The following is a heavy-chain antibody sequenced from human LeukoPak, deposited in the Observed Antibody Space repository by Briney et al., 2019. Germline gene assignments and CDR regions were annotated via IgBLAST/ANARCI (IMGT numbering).Heavy chain of an antibody. CDR1: GGSINSGTYY. V-gene: IGHV4-39*02. CDR3: AREASRSSWKIDY. D-gene: IGHD6-13*01. CDR2: IYHSGST. Sequence: PSETLSLTCTVSGGSINSGTYYWGWIRQPPGKGLEWIGSIYHSGSTYYNPSLKSRVTISVDTSKNHFSLKLSSVTAADTAIYYCAREASRSSWKIDYWGQGTLVTVSS. J-gene: IGHJ4*02.